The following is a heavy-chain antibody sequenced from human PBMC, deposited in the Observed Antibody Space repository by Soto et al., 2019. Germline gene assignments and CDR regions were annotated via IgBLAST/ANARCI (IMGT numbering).Heavy chain of an antibody. CDR3: ATLGGYCSSTSCYHLDSFDI. Sequence: EVQLVASGGGLVKPGGSLRLSCTASGFSFSSYTMHWVRQAPGKGLEWVSSISLTSNYIYYTDSVKGRFTISRDNAKNSLYLQMNSLRAEDTAVYYCATLGGYCSSTSCYHLDSFDIWGQGTMVTVSS. J-gene: IGHJ3*02. CDR1: GFSFSSYT. V-gene: IGHV3-21*02. CDR2: ISLTSNYI. D-gene: IGHD2-2*01.